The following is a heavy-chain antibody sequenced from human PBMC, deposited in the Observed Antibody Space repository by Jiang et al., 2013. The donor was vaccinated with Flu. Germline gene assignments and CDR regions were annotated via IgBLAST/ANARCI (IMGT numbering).Heavy chain of an antibody. D-gene: IGHD1-26*01. J-gene: IGHJ4*02. V-gene: IGHV4-59*01. Sequence: GSGLVKPSETLSLTCTVSGGSISSYYWSWIRQPPGKGLEWIGYIYYSGSTNYNPSLKSRVTISVDTSKNQFSLKLSSVTAADTAVYYCARAVGATSIDYWGQGTLVTVSS. CDR3: ARAVGATSIDY. CDR2: IYYSGST. CDR1: GGSISSYY.